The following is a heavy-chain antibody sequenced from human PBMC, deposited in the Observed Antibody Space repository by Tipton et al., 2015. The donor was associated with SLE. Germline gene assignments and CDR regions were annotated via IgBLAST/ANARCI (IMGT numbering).Heavy chain of an antibody. J-gene: IGHJ1*01. CDR1: GFTFSSYS. Sequence: SLRLSCAASGFTFSSYSMNWVRQAPGKGLEWVSSITSSSSYIYYADSVKGRFTISRDNAKNSLYLQMNSLRAEDTAVYYCANSNSSSWLAEYFQHWGQGTLVTVSS. CDR3: ANSNSSSWLAEYFQH. CDR2: ITSSSSYI. V-gene: IGHV3-21*01. D-gene: IGHD6-13*01.